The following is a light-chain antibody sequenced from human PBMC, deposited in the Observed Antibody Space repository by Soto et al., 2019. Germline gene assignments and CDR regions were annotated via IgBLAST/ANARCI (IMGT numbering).Light chain of an antibody. J-gene: IGLJ2*01. V-gene: IGLV2-14*01. CDR1: SSDVGSYNS. CDR3: SSYTTSATLV. Sequence: QSVLTQPASVSGSPGQSIAISCTGTSSDVGSYNSVSWYQQFPGKAPKLILYAVTNQPSGVSNRFSGSKSGNTASLTISGLQAEDEADYFCSSYTTSATLVFGVGTKLTVL. CDR2: AVT.